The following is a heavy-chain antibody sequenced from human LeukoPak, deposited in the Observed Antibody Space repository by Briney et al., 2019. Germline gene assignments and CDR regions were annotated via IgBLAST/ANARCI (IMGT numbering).Heavy chain of an antibody. J-gene: IGHJ2*01. D-gene: IGHD1-26*01. V-gene: IGHV4-61*01. CDR3: ARAVGAVYLYFDP. CDR1: GVSVGSNNYY. CDR2: LSHSGST. Sequence: SETLSLTCAISGVSVGSNNYYWTWIRQSPGRGLEWIGYLSHSGSTNYSPSLKSRVAISVDTSKNQLSLKLSSVTAADTARYYCARAVGAVYLYFDPWGRGTLVTVSS.